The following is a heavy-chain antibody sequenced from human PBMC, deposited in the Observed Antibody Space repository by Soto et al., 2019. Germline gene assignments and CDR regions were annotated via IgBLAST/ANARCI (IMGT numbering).Heavy chain of an antibody. Sequence: QVQLVQSGAEVKKPGSSVKVSCKTSGVSFNNNGIGWVRQAPGHGLEWMGGVSPPFRTSNYARKFQDRISITADASTGTVNMELSSLTSADTAQYYCARVLYYGSGSYSPYGMDVWGQGTTVTVSS. V-gene: IGHV1-69*01. CDR1: GVSFNNNG. J-gene: IGHJ6*02. CDR2: VSPPFRTS. CDR3: ARVLYYGSGSYSPYGMDV. D-gene: IGHD3-10*01.